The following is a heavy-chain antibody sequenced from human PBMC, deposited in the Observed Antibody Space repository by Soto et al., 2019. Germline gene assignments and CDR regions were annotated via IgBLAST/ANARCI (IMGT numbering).Heavy chain of an antibody. Sequence: QMQLLQSGAEVKKTGSSVKISCKTSGWIFSFQYLHWVRQAPGQGLEWLGWITPYNGNVKYAQHFQDRISLTRDNSVTPLFLELRNLRSEDTGLYYCARSATSEDQHFIDSWGQGTLVTVSS. CDR3: ARSATSEDQHFIDS. CDR2: ITPYNGNV. CDR1: GWIFSFQY. J-gene: IGHJ4*02. V-gene: IGHV1-45*02. D-gene: IGHD2-15*01.